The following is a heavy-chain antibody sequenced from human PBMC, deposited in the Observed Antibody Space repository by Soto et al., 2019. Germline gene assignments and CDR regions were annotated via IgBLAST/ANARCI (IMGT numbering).Heavy chain of an antibody. D-gene: IGHD6-6*01. CDR2: FIPLFRTV. CDR3: VPLQPSTIVGRPGVDV. V-gene: IGHV1-69*01. J-gene: IGHJ6*02. CDR1: GDIFSNYA. Sequence: QVQLLQSGAEVKKPGSSVNVSCKTSGDIFSNYAITWVRQAPGQGREWMGGFIPLFRTVNYAQTFQGRLKITEDESTNTAYMEMRSLRSEDTAVYYCVPLQPSTIVGRPGVDVWGQGTTVTVSS.